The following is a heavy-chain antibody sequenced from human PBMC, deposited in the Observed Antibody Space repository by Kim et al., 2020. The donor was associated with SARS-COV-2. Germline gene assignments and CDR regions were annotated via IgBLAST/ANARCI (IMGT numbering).Heavy chain of an antibody. CDR3: ARGTGTKDFDY. V-gene: IGHV4-4*02. D-gene: IGHD1-7*01. Sequence: NDNPSLKSRVTMSVDKSKNQFSLKLSAVTAADTAVYYCARGTGTKDFDYWGQGTLVTVSS. J-gene: IGHJ4*02.